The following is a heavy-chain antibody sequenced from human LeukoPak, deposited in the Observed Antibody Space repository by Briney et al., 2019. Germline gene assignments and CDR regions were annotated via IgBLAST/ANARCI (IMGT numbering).Heavy chain of an antibody. CDR1: GGSFSGYY. J-gene: IGHJ4*02. CDR3: ARVSGGGNFLDY. Sequence: PSETLSLTCAVYGGSFSGYYWSWIRQPPGKGLEWIGEINHSGSTNYNPSLKSRVTISVGTSKNQFSLKLSSVTAADTAVYYCARVSGGGNFLDYWGQGTLVTVSS. D-gene: IGHD2-15*01. V-gene: IGHV4-34*01. CDR2: INHSGST.